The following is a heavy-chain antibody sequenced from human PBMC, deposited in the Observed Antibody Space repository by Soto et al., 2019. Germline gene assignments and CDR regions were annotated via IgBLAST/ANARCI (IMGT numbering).Heavy chain of an antibody. V-gene: IGHV3-7*05. D-gene: IGHD1-26*01. J-gene: IGHJ5*02. CDR3: ARDFGGP. CDR1: GFTLSSYW. Sequence: EVQLVESGGGLVQPGGSLRLSCTASGFTLSSYWMNWVRQAPGKGLEWVGNIKEDGSEKFYVDSVKGRFTISRDNAKNSLYLDMNSLRVEDTAIYFCARDFGGPWGQGTLVTVSS. CDR2: IKEDGSEK.